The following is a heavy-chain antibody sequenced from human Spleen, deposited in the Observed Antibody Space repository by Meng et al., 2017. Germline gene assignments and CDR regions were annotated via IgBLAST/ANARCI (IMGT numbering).Heavy chain of an antibody. CDR2: ISGSGDTT. CDR1: GFTFTTYA. CDR3: AKAEYSSGYYFDS. D-gene: IGHD6-19*01. Sequence: GGSLRLSCAASGFTFTTYAMSWVRQAPGKGLEWVSVISGSGDTTYFADSVKGRFTISRDNSKNFLYLQMNSLRTEDTALYYCAKAEYSSGYYFDSWGQGTLVTVSS. V-gene: IGHV3-23*01. J-gene: IGHJ4*02.